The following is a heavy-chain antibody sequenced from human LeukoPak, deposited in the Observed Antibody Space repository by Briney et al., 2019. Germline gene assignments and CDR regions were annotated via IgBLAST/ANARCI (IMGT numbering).Heavy chain of an antibody. CDR1: GFTFSDYN. CDR3: ANVVLTGYFRTYYMDV. D-gene: IGHD3-9*01. J-gene: IGHJ6*03. CDR2: ISYDGSNK. V-gene: IGHV3-30*18. Sequence: SGGSLRLSCAASGFTFSDYNMHWVRQAPGKGLEWVAVISYDGSNKYYADSVKGRFTISRDNSKNTLYLQMNSLRAEDTAVYYCANVVLTGYFRTYYMDVWGKGTTVTISS.